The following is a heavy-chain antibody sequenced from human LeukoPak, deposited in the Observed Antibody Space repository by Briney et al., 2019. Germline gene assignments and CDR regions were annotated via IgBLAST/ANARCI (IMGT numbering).Heavy chain of an antibody. CDR3: AKDQKDISSWYFDY. CDR2: IRNDGSIK. CDR1: GFTFSSYG. Sequence: GGSLRLSCAASGFTFSSYGMHWVRQAPGKGLEWVALIRNDGSIKYYADSVKGRFTISRDNSRNTMYLQMNSLRAEDTALYYCAKDQKDISSWYFDYWGQGTLVTVSS. J-gene: IGHJ4*02. V-gene: IGHV3-30*02. D-gene: IGHD6-13*01.